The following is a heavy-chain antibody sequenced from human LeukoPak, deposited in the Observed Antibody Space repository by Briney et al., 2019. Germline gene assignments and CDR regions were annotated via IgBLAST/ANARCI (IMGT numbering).Heavy chain of an antibody. CDR3: AKDKGPIAAAHYYYGMDV. CDR2: ISYDGSNE. Sequence: GGPLRLSCAASGFTFSSYGMHWVRQAPGKGLEWVAVISYDGSNEYYADSVKGRFTISRDNSKNTLYLQMNSLRAEDTAVYYCAKDKGPIAAAHYYYGMDVWGKGTTVTVSS. J-gene: IGHJ6*04. V-gene: IGHV3-30*18. CDR1: GFTFSSYG. D-gene: IGHD6-13*01.